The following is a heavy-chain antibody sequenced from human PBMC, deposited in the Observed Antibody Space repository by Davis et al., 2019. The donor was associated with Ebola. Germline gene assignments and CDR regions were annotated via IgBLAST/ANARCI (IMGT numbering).Heavy chain of an antibody. Sequence: GESLKISCAASGFTFSGSAMHWVRQASGKGLEWVGRIRSKANSYATAYAASVKGRFTISRDDSKNTAYLQMNSLRAEDTAVYYCARGGDGSGSYLGYYYGMDVWGQGTTVTVSS. D-gene: IGHD3-10*01. CDR1: GFTFSGSA. V-gene: IGHV3-73*01. J-gene: IGHJ6*02. CDR3: ARGGDGSGSYLGYYYGMDV. CDR2: IRSKANSYAT.